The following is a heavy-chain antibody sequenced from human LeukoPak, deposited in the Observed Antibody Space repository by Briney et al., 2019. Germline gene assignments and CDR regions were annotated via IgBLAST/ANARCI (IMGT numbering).Heavy chain of an antibody. CDR1: GFTFSRYT. D-gene: IGHD3-10*01. Sequence: PGGSLRLSCAASGFTFSRYTMNWVRQAPGKGLEWVSSISTSSLYIYYADSLKGRFTISRDNSKNTLYLQMNSLRAEDTAVYYCARDSITMVRGVIITSYYYYYYMDVWGKGTTVTVSS. CDR3: ARDSITMVRGVIITSYYYYYYMDV. V-gene: IGHV3-21*01. J-gene: IGHJ6*03. CDR2: ISTSSLYI.